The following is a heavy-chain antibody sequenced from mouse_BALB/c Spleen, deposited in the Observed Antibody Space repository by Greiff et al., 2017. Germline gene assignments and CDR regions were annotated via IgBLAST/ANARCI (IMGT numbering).Heavy chain of an antibody. CDR3: ARSPYGYDGTWFAY. CDR1: GYTFTSYY. CDR2: IYPGNVNT. D-gene: IGHD2-2*01. Sequence: QVQLQQSGPELVKPGASVRISCKASGYTFTSYYIHWVKQRPGQGLEWIGWIYPGNVNTKYNEKFKGKATLTADKSSSTAYMQLSSLTSEDSAVYFCARSPYGYDGTWFAYWGQGTLVTVSA. J-gene: IGHJ3*01. V-gene: IGHV1S56*01.